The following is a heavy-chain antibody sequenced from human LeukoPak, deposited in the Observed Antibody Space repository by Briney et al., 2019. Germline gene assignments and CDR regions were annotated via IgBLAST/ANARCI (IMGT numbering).Heavy chain of an antibody. CDR1: GYSFTSYW. CDR3: VRSVGYCSGGSCYDWFDP. Sequence: GESLKISCKGSGYSFTSYWIGWVPQMPGKGLEWMGIIYPRDSDTRYSPSFQGQVTISADKSISTAYLLWSSLKASDTAMYYCVRSVGYCSGGSCYDWFDPWGQGTLVTVSS. CDR2: IYPRDSDT. D-gene: IGHD2-15*01. J-gene: IGHJ5*02. V-gene: IGHV5-51*01.